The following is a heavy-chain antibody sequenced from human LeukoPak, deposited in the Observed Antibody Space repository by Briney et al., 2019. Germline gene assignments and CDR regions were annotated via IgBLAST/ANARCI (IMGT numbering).Heavy chain of an antibody. V-gene: IGHV4-61*02. CDR3: ARGPTLGYSGYGDDAFDI. CDR2: VYTSGST. CDR1: GGSLSSGSYY. D-gene: IGHD5-12*01. Sequence: TLSVTCTVSGGSLSSGSYYWSWIRQPAGKGLEWIGRVYTSGSTNYNPSLKGRVTISVDKSKNKFSLKLSSVTAADTAVYYCARGPTLGYSGYGDDAFDIWGQGTMVTVSS. J-gene: IGHJ3*02.